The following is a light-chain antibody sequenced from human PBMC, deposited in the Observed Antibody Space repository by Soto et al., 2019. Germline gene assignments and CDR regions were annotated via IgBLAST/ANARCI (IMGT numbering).Light chain of an antibody. Sequence: QSALTQPPSASGSPGQSVTISCTGTSSDVGAYKYVSWYQQHPGKAPKLMIFEVSKRPSGVPDRFSGSKSGNTASLTVSGLQAEDEADYYCLVYGRGGTLMFGGGTKVTVL. J-gene: IGLJ3*02. CDR3: LVYGRGGTLM. V-gene: IGLV2-8*01. CDR2: EVS. CDR1: SSDVGAYKY.